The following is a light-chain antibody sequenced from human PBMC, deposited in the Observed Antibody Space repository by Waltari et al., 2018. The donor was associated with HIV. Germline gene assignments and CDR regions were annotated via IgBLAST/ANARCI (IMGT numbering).Light chain of an antibody. Sequence: QSVLTQPPSASGTPGQRVTISCSGSSSNIGRNSVYWYQQFPGPAPKLMIYEVSNRPSGVSNRFSGSKSGNTASLTISGLQAEDEADYFCSSYTGSSTLYVFGTGTKVTVL. CDR2: EVS. CDR3: SSYTGSSTLYV. J-gene: IGLJ1*01. V-gene: IGLV2-14*01. CDR1: SSNIGRNS.